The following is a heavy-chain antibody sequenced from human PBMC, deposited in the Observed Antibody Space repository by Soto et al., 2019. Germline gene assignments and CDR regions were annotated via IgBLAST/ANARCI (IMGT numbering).Heavy chain of an antibody. CDR3: SKDRSRGIYYCTDF. D-gene: IGHD1-1*01. CDR2: ISYDGSEK. Sequence: GGSLRLSCAASEFTFSSYGMHWVRQAPGKGLEWVAIISYDGSEKYYADSVKGRFTISRDNSKDTLFLQMNSLRAEDTAVYYCSKDRSRGIYYCTDFWGQGTTVTVSS. J-gene: IGHJ6*02. CDR1: EFTFSSYG. V-gene: IGHV3-30*18.